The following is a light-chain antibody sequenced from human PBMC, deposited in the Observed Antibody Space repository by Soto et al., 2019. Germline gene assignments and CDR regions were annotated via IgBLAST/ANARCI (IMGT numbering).Light chain of an antibody. Sequence: DLVMTQSPLSLPVTPGEPASISCRSSQSLLHTNGYNYLDWYLQKPGQSQQLLIYLGSNRASGVPDRFSGSGSSTDFTLKSSRVEAEDVGVYYCMQALQTPYTFGHGTKLETK. J-gene: IGKJ2*01. CDR2: LGS. CDR1: QSLLHTNGYNY. CDR3: MQALQTPYT. V-gene: IGKV2-28*01.